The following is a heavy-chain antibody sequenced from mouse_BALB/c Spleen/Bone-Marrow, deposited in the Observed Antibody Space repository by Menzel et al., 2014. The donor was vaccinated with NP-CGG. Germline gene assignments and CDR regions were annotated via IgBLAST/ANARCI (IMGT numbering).Heavy chain of an antibody. CDR2: IHPSDSET. CDR3: ARFGNYEGFAY. Sequence: VKLVESGAELVRPGASVKLSCKASGYSFTNYWMNWVKRRPGQGLEWIGMIHPSDSETRLNQKFKDKATLTVDKSSSTAYMQLSSPTSEDSAVYYCARFGNYEGFAYWGQGTLVTVSA. V-gene: IGHV1-74*01. J-gene: IGHJ3*01. D-gene: IGHD2-1*01. CDR1: GYSFTNYW.